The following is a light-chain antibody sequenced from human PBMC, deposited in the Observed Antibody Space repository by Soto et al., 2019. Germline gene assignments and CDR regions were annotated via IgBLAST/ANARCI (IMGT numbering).Light chain of an antibody. Sequence: DIQMTQSPSSLSASVGDRVTIPCRASQAFSNDLDWYEWKPGSAPEHLIHSISNLQSGVPSRFSGSGSETEFNLTISRLQTEDFATYYCLQRSSYPLTFGGGTKVDIK. CDR1: QAFSND. CDR3: LQRSSYPLT. V-gene: IGKV1-17*01. J-gene: IGKJ4*01. CDR2: SIS.